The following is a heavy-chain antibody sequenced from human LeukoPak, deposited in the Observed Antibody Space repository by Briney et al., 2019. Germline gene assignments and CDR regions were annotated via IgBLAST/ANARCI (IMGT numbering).Heavy chain of an antibody. Sequence: GGSLRLSCAASGFTFGTYAMHWVRQAPGKGLEWVSSISSSSSYIYYADSVKGRFTISRDNAKNSLYLQMNSLRAEDMAVYYCAPQAGTWGQGTLVTVSS. CDR3: APQAGT. V-gene: IGHV3-21*01. CDR1: GFTFGTYA. D-gene: IGHD3-10*01. CDR2: ISSSSSYI. J-gene: IGHJ5*02.